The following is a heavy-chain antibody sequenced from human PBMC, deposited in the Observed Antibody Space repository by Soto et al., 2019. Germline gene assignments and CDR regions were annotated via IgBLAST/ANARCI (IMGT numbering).Heavy chain of an antibody. Sequence: QVQVVQSGAEVKKPGASVKVSCKASEYTFNYYYIHWVRQAPGQGLEWMGWINFNSGGTNYAQKFQGRVTMTRDTSITQGFNEIKRLRSDHIAVYFWARGRATGGCSRGQGTLVTVSS. D-gene: IGHD3-10*01. CDR2: INFNSGGT. V-gene: IGHV1-2*02. J-gene: IGHJ4*02. CDR1: EYTFNYYY. CDR3: ARGRATGGCS.